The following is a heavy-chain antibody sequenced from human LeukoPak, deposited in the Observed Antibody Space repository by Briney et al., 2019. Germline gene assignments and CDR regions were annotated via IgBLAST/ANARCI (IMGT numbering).Heavy chain of an antibody. J-gene: IGHJ4*02. CDR2: IKEDGSEK. CDR1: GFTISSYW. CDR3: ARDEHHLVQGYYFDY. Sequence: GGSLRLSCTGSGFTISSYWMSWVRQAPGKGLEWVANIKEDGSEKYCVDSVKGRFTVSRDNAKNSLFLQMDSLRAEDTALYYCARDEHHLVQGYYFDYWGQGTLVTVSS. V-gene: IGHV3-7*01. D-gene: IGHD6-13*01.